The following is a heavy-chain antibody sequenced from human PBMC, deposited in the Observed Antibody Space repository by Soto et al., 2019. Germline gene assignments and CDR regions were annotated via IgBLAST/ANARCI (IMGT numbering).Heavy chain of an antibody. CDR2: IWYDGSNK. CDR1: GFTFSSYG. CDR3: ARVSGSYSNFDY. V-gene: IGHV3-33*01. Sequence: WSLRLSCAASGFTFSSYGMDWVRQAPGKGLEWVAVIWYDGSNKYYADSVKGRFTISRDNSKNTLYLQMNSLRAEDTAVYYCARVSGSYSNFDYWGQGTLVTVSS. D-gene: IGHD1-26*01. J-gene: IGHJ4*02.